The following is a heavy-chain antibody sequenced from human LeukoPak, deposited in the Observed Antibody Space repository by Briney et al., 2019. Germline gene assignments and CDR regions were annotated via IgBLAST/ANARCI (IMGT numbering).Heavy chain of an antibody. CDR1: GYTFTGYY. J-gene: IGHJ6*02. V-gene: IGHV1-2*02. D-gene: IGHD1/OR15-1a*01. CDR3: ATMLSRGMDV. Sequence: ASVKVSCKASGYTFTGYYMHWVRQAPGQGLEWMGWINPNSGGTNYAQKFQGRVTMTEDTSTDTAYMELSSLRSEDTAVYYCATMLSRGMDVWGQGTTVTVSS. CDR2: INPNSGGT.